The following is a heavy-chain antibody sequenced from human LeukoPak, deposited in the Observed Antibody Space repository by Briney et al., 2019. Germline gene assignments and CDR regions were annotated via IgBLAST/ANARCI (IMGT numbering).Heavy chain of an antibody. CDR1: GGSISSSSYY. Sequence: PSETLSLTCTVSGGSISSSSYYWGWIRQPPGKGLEWIGSIYYSGSTYYNPSLKSRVTISVDTSKNQFSLKLSSVTAADTAVYYCAGGGQQLVLVWFDPWGQGTLVTVSS. CDR2: IYYSGST. J-gene: IGHJ5*02. V-gene: IGHV4-39*07. D-gene: IGHD6-13*01. CDR3: AGGGQQLVLVWFDP.